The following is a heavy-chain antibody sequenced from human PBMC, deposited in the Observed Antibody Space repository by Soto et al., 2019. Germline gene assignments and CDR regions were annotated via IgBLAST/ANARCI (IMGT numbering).Heavy chain of an antibody. CDR3: ITSVISFATVTTDY. V-gene: IGHV3-73*01. Sequence: GGSLRLSCAASGFTFSGSAMHWVRQASGKGLEWVGRIRSKTNSYATAYAASVKGRFTISRDDSKNTAYLQMNSLKTEDTAVYYCITSVISFATVTTDYWGQGTLVTVSS. D-gene: IGHD4-17*01. CDR1: GFTFSGSA. J-gene: IGHJ4*02. CDR2: IRSKTNSYAT.